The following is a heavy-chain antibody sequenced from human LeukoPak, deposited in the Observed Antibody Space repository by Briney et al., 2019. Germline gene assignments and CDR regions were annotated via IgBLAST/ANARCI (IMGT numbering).Heavy chain of an antibody. J-gene: IGHJ4*02. V-gene: IGHV1-18*01. D-gene: IGHD3-16*01. CDR2: ISAFNGEI. CDR1: GYTFTNYG. CDR3: TRGASTAYSGDY. Sequence: AASVKVSCKASGYTFTNYGINWVRQAPGQGLEWMGWISAFNGEIYLAQRSQGRVSMTTDTTTDTVYMELKSLRSDDTAVYFCTRGASTAYSGDYWGQGTLVTVSS.